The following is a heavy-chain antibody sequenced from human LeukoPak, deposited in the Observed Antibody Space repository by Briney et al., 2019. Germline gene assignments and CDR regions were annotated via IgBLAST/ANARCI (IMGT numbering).Heavy chain of an antibody. Sequence: GASVKVSCNVSGYTLTELAMHWVRQAPGKGLEWMGGFNPKDGETIYSQKLQGRVTMSGDTSTDTVYMELSSLRPEDTAVYYCATGDSRGYPDYWGQGTLVTVSS. CDR3: ATGDSRGYPDY. J-gene: IGHJ4*02. V-gene: IGHV1-24*01. CDR2: FNPKDGET. D-gene: IGHD3-22*01. CDR1: GYTLTELA.